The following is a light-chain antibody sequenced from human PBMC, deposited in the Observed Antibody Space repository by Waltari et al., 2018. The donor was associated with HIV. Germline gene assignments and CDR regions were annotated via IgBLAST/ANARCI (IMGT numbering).Light chain of an antibody. Sequence: QSALTQPASVSGSPGQSITISCTGTSRDLGSYDLVSWYQQHPGKAPKVMIDEVSKRPSGVSNRFSGSKSGNTASLIISGLQAEDEADYYCCSYASGSTFVFGTGTKVTVL. CDR2: EVS. V-gene: IGLV2-23*02. J-gene: IGLJ1*01. CDR3: CSYASGSTFV. CDR1: SRDLGSYDL.